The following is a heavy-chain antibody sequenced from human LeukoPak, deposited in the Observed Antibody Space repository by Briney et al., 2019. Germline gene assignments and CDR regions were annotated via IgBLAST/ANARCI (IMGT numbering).Heavy chain of an antibody. CDR2: INHSGST. Sequence: SETLSLTCAVYGGSFSGYYWSWIRQPPGKGLEWIGEINHSGSTNYNPSLKSRVTISVDTSKNQFSLKLSSVTAADTAVYYCARGVNQRELLQVCDYWGQGTLVTVSS. CDR1: GGSFSGYY. V-gene: IGHV4-34*01. D-gene: IGHD1-26*01. J-gene: IGHJ4*02. CDR3: ARGVNQRELLQVCDY.